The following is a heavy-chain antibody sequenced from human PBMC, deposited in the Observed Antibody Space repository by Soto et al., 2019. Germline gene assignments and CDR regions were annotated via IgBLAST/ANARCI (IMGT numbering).Heavy chain of an antibody. CDR3: SRDRVIAAAP. Sequence: QVQLVQSGAEVKEPGASVKVSCKASGYTFTSYGISWVRQAPGQGLEWMGWISAYNGKTNYSQKLQGRVTMTTDTSTGTDNMGLRSLSSDDTAGYSCSRDRVIAAAPWGQGTLVTVSS. CDR1: GYTFTSYG. D-gene: IGHD6-13*01. J-gene: IGHJ4*02. V-gene: IGHV1-18*01. CDR2: ISAYNGKT.